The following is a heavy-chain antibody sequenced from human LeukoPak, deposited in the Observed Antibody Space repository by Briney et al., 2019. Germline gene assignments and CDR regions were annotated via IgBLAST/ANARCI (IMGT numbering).Heavy chain of an antibody. V-gene: IGHV3-11*01. Sequence: GGSLRLSCAASGFTFSDYFMTWIRQAPGKGLEWVAYISSSGDTLYYADSVKGRFTISRDNAKNSLYLQINSLRAEDTAVYYCARDSLVQHYYYYGMDVWGQGTTVTVSS. J-gene: IGHJ6*02. CDR1: GFTFSDYF. D-gene: IGHD6-6*01. CDR2: ISSSGDTL. CDR3: ARDSLVQHYYYYGMDV.